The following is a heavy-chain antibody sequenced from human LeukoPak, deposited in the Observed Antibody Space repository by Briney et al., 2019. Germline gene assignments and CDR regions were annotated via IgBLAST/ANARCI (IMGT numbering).Heavy chain of an antibody. J-gene: IGHJ5*02. Sequence: SETLSLTCTVAGGSISSYYWSWIRQPPGKGLEWIGYIYYSGSTNYNPSLKNRVTISVDTSKNQFSLKLSSVTAADTAVYYCASSRDMNWFDPWGQGTLVTVSS. CDR1: GGSISSYY. V-gene: IGHV4-59*01. CDR3: ASSRDMNWFDP. CDR2: IYYSGST. D-gene: IGHD2-15*01.